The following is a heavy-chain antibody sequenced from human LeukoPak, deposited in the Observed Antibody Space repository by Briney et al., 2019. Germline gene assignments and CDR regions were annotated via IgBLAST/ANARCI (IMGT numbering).Heavy chain of an antibody. CDR3: TQRYNYDSSGYYYVRDAFDI. CDR1: GFTFSNAW. CDR2: IRSKAYGGTT. V-gene: IGHV3-49*04. J-gene: IGHJ3*02. D-gene: IGHD3-22*01. Sequence: GGSLRLSCAASGFTFSNAWMSWVRQAPGKGLEWVGFIRSKAYGGTTKNAASVKGRFTISRDDSRSIAYLQMNSLKTEDTAVYYCTQRYNYDSSGYYYVRDAFDIWGQGTMVTVSS.